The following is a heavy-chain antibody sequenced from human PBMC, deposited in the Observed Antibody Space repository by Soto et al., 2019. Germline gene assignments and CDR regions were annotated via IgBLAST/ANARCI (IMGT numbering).Heavy chain of an antibody. CDR2: IYPGDSDT. D-gene: IGHD2-2*01. CDR3: ARDWGGGSTSWDWENYYYYYGMDV. V-gene: IGHV5-51*01. Sequence: PGESLKISCKGSGYSFTSYWIGWVRQMPGKGLEWMGIIYPGDSDTRYSPSFQGQVTISADKSISTAYLQMNSLRAEDTAVYYWARDWGGGSTSWDWENYYYYYGMDVWGQGTTVTVSS. CDR1: GYSFTSYW. J-gene: IGHJ6*02.